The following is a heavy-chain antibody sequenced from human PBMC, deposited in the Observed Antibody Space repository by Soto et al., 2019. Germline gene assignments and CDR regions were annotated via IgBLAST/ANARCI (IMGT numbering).Heavy chain of an antibody. Sequence: QVQLVQSGAEVKKPGASVKVSCKASGYTFTSYAISWVRQAPGQGLEWMGWISAYNGNINYAQKLQGRVTMTTDTSTSTAYMELRSLRSXXXXXXXXXXXXPPPREWGQGTLVTVSS. CDR2: ISAYNGNI. J-gene: IGHJ4*02. CDR1: GYTFTSYA. V-gene: IGHV1-18*01. CDR3: XXXXPPPRE.